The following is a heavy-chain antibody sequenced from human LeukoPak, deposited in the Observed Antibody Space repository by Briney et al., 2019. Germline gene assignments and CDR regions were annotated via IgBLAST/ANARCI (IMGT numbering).Heavy chain of an antibody. CDR1: GGSISSSSYY. Sequence: SETLSLTCTVSGGSISSSSYYWGGLRQPPGKGLEWIGSIYYSGSTYYNPSRKSRVTISVDTSKNQFSLKMSSVTAADTAVYYCARLSIAVAVSIDYWGQGTLVTVSS. CDR3: ARLSIAVAVSIDY. V-gene: IGHV4-39*01. J-gene: IGHJ4*02. D-gene: IGHD6-19*01. CDR2: IYYSGST.